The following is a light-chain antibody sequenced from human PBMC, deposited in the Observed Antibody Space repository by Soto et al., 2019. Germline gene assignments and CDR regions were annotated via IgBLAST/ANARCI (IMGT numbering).Light chain of an antibody. CDR1: SSDIGAYNY. Sequence: QSALTQPASVSGSPGQSITISCTGSSSDIGAYNYVSWYQQYPGKAPKLMIYEVSYRPSGISKRFSGSKSGNTASLTISGLQAEDEADYYCISYTSTTSWVFGGVTKLTVL. CDR2: EVS. CDR3: ISYTSTTSWV. J-gene: IGLJ3*02. V-gene: IGLV2-14*01.